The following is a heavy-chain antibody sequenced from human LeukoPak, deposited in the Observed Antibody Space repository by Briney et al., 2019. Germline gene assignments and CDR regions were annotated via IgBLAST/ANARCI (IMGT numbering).Heavy chain of an antibody. V-gene: IGHV1-46*01. J-gene: IGHJ4*02. D-gene: IGHD3-10*01. CDR2: INLNSGTT. Sequence: ASVNVSCTSSGNTFTNDYMHWVRQAPAQGLEWMGLINLNSGTTKYAQDFQGRVTLTRDTSTDTVYMELSSLRSDDTAVYYCARDLPPGYGSKAYWGQGTLVTVAS. CDR3: ARDLPPGYGSKAY. CDR1: GNTFTNDY.